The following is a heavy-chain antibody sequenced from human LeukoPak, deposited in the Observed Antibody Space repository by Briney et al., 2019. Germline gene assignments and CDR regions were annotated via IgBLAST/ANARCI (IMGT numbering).Heavy chain of an antibody. V-gene: IGHV3-74*01. D-gene: IGHD1-1*01. CDR2: INSDGSSA. CDR1: GFTFSSYA. CDR3: ARPVTGTYAPLEY. J-gene: IGHJ4*02. Sequence: GGSLRLSCAASGFTFSSYAMSRVRQAPGKGLVYVSRINSDGSSANYADSVQGRFTISRDNAKNTLYLEMNSLRADDTAVYYCARPVTGTYAPLEYWGQGTLVTVSS.